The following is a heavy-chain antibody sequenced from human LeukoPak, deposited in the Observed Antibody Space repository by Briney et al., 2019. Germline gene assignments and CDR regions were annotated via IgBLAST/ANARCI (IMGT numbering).Heavy chain of an antibody. V-gene: IGHV1-2*02. CDR2: INPDTGVT. CDR1: DHIFTIYH. J-gene: IGHJ5*02. Sequence: GASVTVSCKTSDHIFTIYHIHWVRQAPGQGLEWMAWINPDTGVTKYAQDLQGRVTVARDTSLTTTYMELSTLTSDDTAVYYCALVTSGNWWFDPWGPGTLVTVSS. CDR3: ALVTSGNWWFDP. D-gene: IGHD2-21*02.